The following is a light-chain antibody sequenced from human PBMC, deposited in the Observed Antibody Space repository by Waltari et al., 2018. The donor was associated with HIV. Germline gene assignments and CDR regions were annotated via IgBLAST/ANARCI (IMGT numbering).Light chain of an antibody. J-gene: IGLJ1*01. CDR1: SSDVGDYTY. CDR3: SSYTGSSTLGV. Sequence: QSALTQPASVSGSPGQSITISCTGASSDVGDYTYVSWYQQHPGQAPKLMIYDVVMRPSGFSNRFSGSKSGNTASLTISGLQAEDEADYYCSSYTGSSTLGVFGTGTRVTVL. CDR2: DVV. V-gene: IGLV2-14*03.